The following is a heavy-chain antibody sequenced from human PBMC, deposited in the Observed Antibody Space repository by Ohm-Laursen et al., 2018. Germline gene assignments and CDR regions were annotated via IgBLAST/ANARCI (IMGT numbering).Heavy chain of an antibody. J-gene: IGHJ6*02. V-gene: IGHV2-70*01. D-gene: IGHD6-13*01. Sequence: TQTLTLTCTFSGFSLNTYKAGMGWIRQPPGEALEWIAVIYSDDKKYYSPSLGSRLTITRDTSKTQVVLTMANMDPVDTATYYCARIRIRGSRMIYYYGMDVWGQGTTVTVSS. CDR3: ARIRIRGSRMIYYYGMDV. CDR1: GFSLNTYKAG. CDR2: IYSDDKK.